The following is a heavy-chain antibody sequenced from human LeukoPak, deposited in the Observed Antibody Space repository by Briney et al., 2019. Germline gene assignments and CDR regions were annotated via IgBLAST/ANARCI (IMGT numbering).Heavy chain of an antibody. Sequence: SGPTLVKPSGTLSVTCGVSGGSISSTNWWTWVRQPPGEGLEWIGEVHLSGRTNYNPSLESRVTMSVDMSENHISLKLTSVTAADTAVYYRARGGVDYDSSGLIDSWGQGTLVTVSS. J-gene: IGHJ4*02. D-gene: IGHD3-22*01. V-gene: IGHV4-4*02. CDR1: GGSISSTNW. CDR3: ARGGVDYDSSGLIDS. CDR2: VHLSGRT.